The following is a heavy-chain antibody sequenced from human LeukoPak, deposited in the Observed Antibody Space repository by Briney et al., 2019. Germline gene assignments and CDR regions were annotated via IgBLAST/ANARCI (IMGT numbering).Heavy chain of an antibody. V-gene: IGHV4-4*07. CDR2: IYTSGST. CDR1: GGSFSGYY. CDR3: ARDLWLAFDY. Sequence: PSETLSLTCAVYGGSFSGYYWSWIRQPAGKGLEWIGRIYTSGSTNYNPSLKSRVTMSVDTSKNQFSLKLSSVTAADTAVYYCARDLWLAFDYWGQGTLVTVSS. D-gene: IGHD6-19*01. J-gene: IGHJ4*02.